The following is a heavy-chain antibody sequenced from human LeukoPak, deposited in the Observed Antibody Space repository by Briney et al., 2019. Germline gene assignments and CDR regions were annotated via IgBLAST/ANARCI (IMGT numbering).Heavy chain of an antibody. Sequence: ASVKVSCKVSGYTLTELSMHWVRQAPGQGLEWMGIINPSGGSTSYAQKFQGRVTMTRDTSTSTVYMELSSLRSEDTAVYYCASDSLYGMDVWGQGTTVTVSS. CDR1: GYTLTELS. CDR3: ASDSLYGMDV. J-gene: IGHJ6*02. CDR2: INPSGGST. V-gene: IGHV1-46*01.